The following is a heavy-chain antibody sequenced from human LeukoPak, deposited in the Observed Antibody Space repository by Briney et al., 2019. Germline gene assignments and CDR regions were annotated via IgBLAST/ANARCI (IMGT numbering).Heavy chain of an antibody. J-gene: IGHJ4*02. D-gene: IGHD6-13*01. CDR1: GFTFSNYW. CDR3: ASASSHRIAAGGDY. Sequence: GGSLRLSCAASGFTFSNYWMHWVRQAPGKGLVWVSRINSDGSGRNYADSVKGRFTISRDNAKNTLYLQMNSLRAEDTAVYYCASASSHRIAAGGDYWGQGTLVTVSS. CDR2: INSDGSGR. V-gene: IGHV3-74*01.